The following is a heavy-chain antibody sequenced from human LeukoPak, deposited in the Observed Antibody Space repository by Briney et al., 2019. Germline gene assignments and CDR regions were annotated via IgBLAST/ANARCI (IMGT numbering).Heavy chain of an antibody. V-gene: IGHV3-66*01. Sequence: QSSETLSLTCTVSGGSISSSSYYMSWVRQAPGKGLEWVSVIYSGGSTYYADSVKGRFTISRDNSKNTLYLQMNSLRAEDTAVYYCARFNAPSKLSGWYRDWYFDYWGQGTLVTVSS. CDR2: IYSGGST. J-gene: IGHJ4*02. CDR3: ARFNAPSKLSGWYRDWYFDY. D-gene: IGHD6-19*01. CDR1: GGSISSSSYY.